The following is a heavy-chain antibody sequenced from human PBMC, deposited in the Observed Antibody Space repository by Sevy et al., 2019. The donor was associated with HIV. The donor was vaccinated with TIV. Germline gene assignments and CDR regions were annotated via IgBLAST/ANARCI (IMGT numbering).Heavy chain of an antibody. CDR2: IRYDGSDK. CDR3: AKDLAGPGRRYFDY. CDR1: GFTFSNYG. J-gene: IGHJ4*02. D-gene: IGHD6-13*01. Sequence: GGYLRLSCAASGFTFSNYGMHWVRQVPGKGLEWLTFIRYDGSDKYYAASVKGRFTISRDDSKNTLYLQMDSLRAEDTALYYCAKDLAGPGRRYFDYWGQGTLVTVSS. V-gene: IGHV3-30*02.